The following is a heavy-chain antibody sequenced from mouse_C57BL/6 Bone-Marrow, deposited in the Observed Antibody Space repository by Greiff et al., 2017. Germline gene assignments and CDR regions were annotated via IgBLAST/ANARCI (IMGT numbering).Heavy chain of an antibody. Sequence: QVQLQQPGAELVRPGTSVKLSCKASGYTFTSYWMHWVKQRPGQGLEWIGVIDPSDSYTNYNQKFKGKATLTVDTSSSTAYMQLSSLTSEDSAVYYCARDDSPWFAYWGQGTLVTVSA. CDR2: IDPSDSYT. D-gene: IGHD2-4*01. J-gene: IGHJ3*01. CDR3: ARDDSPWFAY. V-gene: IGHV1-59*01. CDR1: GYTFTSYW.